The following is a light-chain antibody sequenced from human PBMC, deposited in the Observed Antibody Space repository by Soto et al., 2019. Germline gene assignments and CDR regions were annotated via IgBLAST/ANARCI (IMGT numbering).Light chain of an antibody. Sequence: SYELTQPPSVSVAPEKTTTITCGGNNIGDKRVHWYRQKPGQAPVLLISYDSDRPSGIPERFSGSNSGNTATLTISRVEDGDEAYYYCQVWDIMTDNYVFGGGTKVTVL. CDR1: NIGDKR. CDR3: QVWDIMTDNYV. J-gene: IGLJ1*01. V-gene: IGLV3-21*04. CDR2: YDS.